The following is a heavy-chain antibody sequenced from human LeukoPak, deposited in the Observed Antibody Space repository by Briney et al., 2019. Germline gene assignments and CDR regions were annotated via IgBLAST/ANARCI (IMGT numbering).Heavy chain of an antibody. V-gene: IGHV4-4*02. J-gene: IGHJ3*02. CDR2: IYHSGST. CDR1: GGSISSSNW. CDR3: ARKTYDSSGLIPHPGVFDI. D-gene: IGHD3-22*01. Sequence: SGTLSLTCAVSGGSISSSNWWSWVRQPPGKGLEWIGEIYHSGSTNYNPSLKSRVTISVDKSENQFSLKLTSVTAADTAVYYCARKTYDSSGLIPHPGVFDIWGQGTVVTVSS.